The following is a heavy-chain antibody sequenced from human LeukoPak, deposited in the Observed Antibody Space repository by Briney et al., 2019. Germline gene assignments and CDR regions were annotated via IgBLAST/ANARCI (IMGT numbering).Heavy chain of an antibody. CDR1: GGSFSGYY. V-gene: IGHV4-34*01. CDR3: ARGSYDFWSGIHLNWFDP. D-gene: IGHD3-3*01. Sequence: SETLSLTCAVYGGSFSGYYWSWIRQPPGKGLEWIGEINHSGSTNYNPSLKSRLIISVDTSNNQFSLHLSSVPAADTAVYYCARGSYDFWSGIHLNWFDPWGQGTLVTVSS. CDR2: INHSGST. J-gene: IGHJ5*02.